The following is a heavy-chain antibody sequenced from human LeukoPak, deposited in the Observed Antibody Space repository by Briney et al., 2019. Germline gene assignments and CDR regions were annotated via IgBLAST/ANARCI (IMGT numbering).Heavy chain of an antibody. V-gene: IGHV4-31*03. J-gene: IGHJ4*02. CDR1: GGSISSGGYY. CDR2: IYYSGST. D-gene: IGHD3-22*01. Sequence: SETLSLTCTVSGGSISSGGYYWSWIRQHPGKGLEWIGYIYYSGSTYYNPSLKSRVTISVDTSKNQFSLKLSSVTAADTAVYYCARGDTWDYYDSSGYYLGFDYWGQGTLVTVSS. CDR3: ARGDTWDYYDSSGYYLGFDY.